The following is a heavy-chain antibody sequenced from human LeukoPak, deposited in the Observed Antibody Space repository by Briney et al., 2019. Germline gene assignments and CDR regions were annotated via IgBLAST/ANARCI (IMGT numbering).Heavy chain of an antibody. D-gene: IGHD3-10*01. CDR2: IYSGGST. CDR1: GFAVDSNY. J-gene: IGHJ4*02. V-gene: IGHV3-53*01. CDR3: TRLNYYGSGSFDY. Sequence: GGSLRLSCAASGFAVDSNYMGWVRQAPGKGLDWVSVIYSGGSTYYADCVKGRFTISRDNSKNTVYLQMNSLRAEDTAVYYCTRLNYYGSGSFDYWGQGTLVTVSS.